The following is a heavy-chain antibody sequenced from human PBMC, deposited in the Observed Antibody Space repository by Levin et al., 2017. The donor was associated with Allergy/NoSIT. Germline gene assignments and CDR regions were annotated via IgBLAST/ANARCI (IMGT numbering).Heavy chain of an antibody. Sequence: NPSETLSLTCTVSGGSISDYYWSWIRQPPGKVLEWIGYIYDTGKTNYNPSLMSRVTLSVDTSKNQLSLKLSSVTAADTAVYYCASFATYDLTAFDIWGQGTMVTVSS. CDR1: GGSISDYY. CDR3: ASFATYDLTAFDI. V-gene: IGHV4-59*08. D-gene: IGHD1-1*01. CDR2: IYDTGKT. J-gene: IGHJ3*02.